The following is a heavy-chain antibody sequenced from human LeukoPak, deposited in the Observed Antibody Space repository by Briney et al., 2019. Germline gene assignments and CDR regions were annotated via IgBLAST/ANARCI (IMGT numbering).Heavy chain of an antibody. V-gene: IGHV3-11*04. J-gene: IGHJ4*02. D-gene: IGHD3-22*01. CDR2: ISSSGSTI. CDR3: AKDLLPYYYDSSGGDY. CDR1: GFTFSDYY. Sequence: GGSLRLSCAASGFTFSDYYMSWIRQAPGKGLEWVSYISSSGSTIYYADSVKGRFTISRDNSKNTLYLQMNSLRAEDTAVYYCAKDLLPYYYDSSGGDYWGQGTLVTVSS.